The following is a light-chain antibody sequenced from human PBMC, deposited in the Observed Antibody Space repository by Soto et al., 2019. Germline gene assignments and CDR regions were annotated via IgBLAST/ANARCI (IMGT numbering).Light chain of an antibody. CDR3: QQYTNWPPWT. J-gene: IGKJ1*01. V-gene: IGKV3-15*01. Sequence: EIVMTQSPATLSVSPGERATLSCRASQSLSTNLAWYQQKPGQSPRLLIYGASTRATGVPARFSGSGSGTEFTLTIGSLQSEDFAVYYCQQYTNWPPWTFGQGTKVVIK. CDR1: QSLSTN. CDR2: GAS.